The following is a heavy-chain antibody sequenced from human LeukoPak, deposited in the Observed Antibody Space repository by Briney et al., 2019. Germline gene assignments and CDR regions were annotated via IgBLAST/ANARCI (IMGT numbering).Heavy chain of an antibody. CDR3: ARFLRDIVVVPAAILNWFDP. V-gene: IGHV4-31*03. CDR1: GGSISSGGYY. Sequence: SETLALTCTVSGGSISSGGYYWSWIRQHPGKGLEWIGYSYYGGSTYYNPSLKSRVTISVDTSKNQFSLKLSSVTAAATAVYYCARFLRDIVVVPAAILNWFDPWGQGTLVTVSS. D-gene: IGHD2-2*01. CDR2: SYYGGST. J-gene: IGHJ5*02.